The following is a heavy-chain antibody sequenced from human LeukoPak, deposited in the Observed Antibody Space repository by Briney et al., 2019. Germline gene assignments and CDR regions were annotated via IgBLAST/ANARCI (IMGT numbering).Heavy chain of an antibody. CDR1: GYTFTGYY. D-gene: IGHD6-6*01. V-gene: IGHV1-2*02. CDR2: INPNSGGT. Sequence: ASVKVSCKASGYTFTGYYMHWVRQAPGQGLEWMGWINPNSGGTNYAQKFQGRVTMTRDTSISTAYMELSRQRYDDTAAYSSAEGYLSARAIPGDYWGQGTLVTVFS. CDR3: AEGYLSARAIPGDY. J-gene: IGHJ4*02.